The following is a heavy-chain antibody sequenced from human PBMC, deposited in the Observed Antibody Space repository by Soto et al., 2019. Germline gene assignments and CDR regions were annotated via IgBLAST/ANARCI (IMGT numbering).Heavy chain of an antibody. CDR2: INPDGSST. J-gene: IGHJ4*02. Sequence: EVQLVESGGGLVQPGGSLRLSCAASGFTFSSYWMHWVRQAPGKGLVWVSRINPDGSSTSYADSVKGRFTISRDNAKNTLYLEMNSLRAKDTAVYYCARVSVSSYQFDYWGQGTLVTVSS. V-gene: IGHV3-74*01. CDR1: GFTFSSYW. CDR3: ARVSVSSYQFDY. D-gene: IGHD2-2*01.